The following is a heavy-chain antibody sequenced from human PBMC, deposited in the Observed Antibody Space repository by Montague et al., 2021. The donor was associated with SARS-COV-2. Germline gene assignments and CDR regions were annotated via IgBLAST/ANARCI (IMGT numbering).Heavy chain of an antibody. Sequence: PALVKPTQTLTLTCTFSGFSLSTSGMCVSWIRQPPGKALEWLARIDWDDDKYYSTSLKTRLTISKDTSKNQAVLTMTNMDPVDTATDYCARTHYDILPGYYYDMDVWGQGTTVTVSS. D-gene: IGHD3-9*01. CDR1: GFSLSTSGMC. CDR3: ARTHYDILPGYYYDMDV. CDR2: IDWDDDK. V-gene: IGHV2-70*11. J-gene: IGHJ6*02.